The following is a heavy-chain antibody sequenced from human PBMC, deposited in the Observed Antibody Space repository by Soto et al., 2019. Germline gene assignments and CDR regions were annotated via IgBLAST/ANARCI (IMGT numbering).Heavy chain of an antibody. CDR3: AKGEVRGIIPSYFDY. CDR2: ISNDGSNE. D-gene: IGHD3-10*01. Sequence: QVQLVESGGGVVQPGRSLRLSCAGSGFTFRWFGMNWVRQAPGKGLEWVARISNDGSNEYYVDSVKGRLTISRDNSKNTLYLQMDSLRAEDTAVYYCAKGEVRGIIPSYFDYWGLGTLVTVSS. V-gene: IGHV3-30*18. CDR1: GFTFRWFG. J-gene: IGHJ4*02.